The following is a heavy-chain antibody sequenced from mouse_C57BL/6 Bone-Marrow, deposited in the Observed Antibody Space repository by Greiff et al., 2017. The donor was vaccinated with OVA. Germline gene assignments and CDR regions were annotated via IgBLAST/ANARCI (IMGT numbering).Heavy chain of an antibody. CDR3: TRDWAWFAY. D-gene: IGHD4-1*01. CDR1: GFTFSDAW. CDR2: IRHKANNHAT. J-gene: IGHJ3*01. V-gene: IGHV6-6*01. Sequence: EVKVEESGGGLVQPGGSMKLSCAASGFTFSDAWMDWVRQSPEKGLEWVAEIRHKANNHATYYAESVKGRFTISRDDSKSSVYLQMNSLRAEDTGIYYCTRDWAWFAYWGQGTLVTVSA.